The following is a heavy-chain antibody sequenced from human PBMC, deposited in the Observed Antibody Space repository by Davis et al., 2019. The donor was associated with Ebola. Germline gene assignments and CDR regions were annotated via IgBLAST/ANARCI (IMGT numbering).Heavy chain of an antibody. Sequence: KVSCKVSGQTSRSYWITWVRQMPGKGLEWMGRIDPSDSFTNYSPSFKGHVIISADKSINSAYLQWNSLRASDTAIYYCARPSSGYEASFDYWGQGTLVTVSS. CDR3: ARPSSGYEASFDY. V-gene: IGHV5-10-1*01. J-gene: IGHJ4*02. CDR2: IDPSDSFT. D-gene: IGHD3-22*01. CDR1: GQTSRSYW.